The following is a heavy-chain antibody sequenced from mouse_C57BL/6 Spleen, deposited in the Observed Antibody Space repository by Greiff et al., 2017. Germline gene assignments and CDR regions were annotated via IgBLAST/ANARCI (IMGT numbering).Heavy chain of an antibody. V-gene: IGHV3-6*01. Sequence: EVKLEESGPGLVKPSQSLSLTCSVTGYSITSGYYWNWIRQFPGNKLEWMGYISYDGSNNYNPSLKNRISITRDTSKNQFFLKLNSVTTEDTATYYCARSPSFITTVVAPFDYWGQGTTLTVSS. D-gene: IGHD1-1*01. CDR3: ARSPSFITTVVAPFDY. CDR1: GYSITSGYY. J-gene: IGHJ2*01. CDR2: ISYDGSN.